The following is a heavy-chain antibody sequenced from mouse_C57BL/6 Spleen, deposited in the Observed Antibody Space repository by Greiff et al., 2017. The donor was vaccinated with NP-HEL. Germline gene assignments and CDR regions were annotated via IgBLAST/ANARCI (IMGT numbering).Heavy chain of an antibody. V-gene: IGHV5-6*01. D-gene: IGHD3-3*01. CDR3: ARIGDAYFDY. Sequence: EVMLVESGGDLVKPGGSLKLSCAASGFTFSSYGMSWVRQTPDKRLEWVATISSGGSYTYYPDSVKGRFTISRDNAKNTLYLQMSSLKSEDTAMYYCARIGDAYFDYWGKGTTLTVSS. J-gene: IGHJ2*01. CDR1: GFTFSSYG. CDR2: ISSGGSYT.